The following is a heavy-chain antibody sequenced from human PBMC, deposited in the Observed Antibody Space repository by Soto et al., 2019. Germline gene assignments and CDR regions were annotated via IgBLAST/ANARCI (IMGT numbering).Heavy chain of an antibody. CDR1: GYGFACCY. CDR2: INPSGGST. CDR3: ARGYSYGFDY. D-gene: IGHD5-18*01. V-gene: IGHV1-46*01. J-gene: IGHJ4*02. Sequence: GASAKLSSKASGYGFACCYMQWLRQAPGQGLEWMGIINPSGGSTSYAQKFQGRVTMTRDTSTSTVYMELSSLRSEDTAVYYCARGYSYGFDYWGQGTLVTVSS.